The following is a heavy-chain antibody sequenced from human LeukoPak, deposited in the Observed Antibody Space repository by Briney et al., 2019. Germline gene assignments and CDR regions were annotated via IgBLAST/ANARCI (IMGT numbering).Heavy chain of an antibody. Sequence: GASVKVSCKASGYTVTSHDINWVRQATGQGLEWMGWMNPDTGDTGYAQKFQGRVTMTRDTSISTVYMELSSLRSEDTAVYYCARTGSGAPAASGDFDYWGQGTLVTVSS. D-gene: IGHD2-2*01. J-gene: IGHJ4*02. CDR1: GYTVTSHD. V-gene: IGHV1-8*01. CDR3: ARTGSGAPAASGDFDY. CDR2: MNPDTGDT.